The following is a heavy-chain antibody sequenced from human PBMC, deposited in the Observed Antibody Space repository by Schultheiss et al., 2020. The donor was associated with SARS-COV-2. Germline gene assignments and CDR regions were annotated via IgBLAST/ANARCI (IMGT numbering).Heavy chain of an antibody. CDR3: VRDRSWWTPYNCFDL. Sequence: GGSLRLSCAASGFTFSSFGMHWVRQAPGKGLEWMATISYEGTITYYADSVKGRFTISRDNAKNTLYLQMNSLRAEDTAVYYCVRDRSWWTPYNCFDLWGRGTLVTVSS. CDR1: GFTFSSFG. V-gene: IGHV3-30*03. CDR2: ISYEGTIT. J-gene: IGHJ5*02. D-gene: IGHD2-15*01.